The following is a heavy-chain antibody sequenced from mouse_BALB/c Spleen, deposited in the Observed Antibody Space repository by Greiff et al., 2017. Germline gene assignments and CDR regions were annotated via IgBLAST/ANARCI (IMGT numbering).Heavy chain of an antibody. CDR1: GFTFSSYA. V-gene: IGHV5-6-5*01. CDR3: ARNYDFYYAMDY. D-gene: IGHD2-4*01. CDR2: ISSGGST. Sequence: EVQRVESGGGLVKPGGSLKLSCAASGFTFSSYAMSWVRQTPEKRLEWVASISSGGSTYYPDSVKGRFTISRDNARNILYLQMSSLRSEDTAMYYCARNYDFYYAMDYWGQGTSVTVSS. J-gene: IGHJ4*01.